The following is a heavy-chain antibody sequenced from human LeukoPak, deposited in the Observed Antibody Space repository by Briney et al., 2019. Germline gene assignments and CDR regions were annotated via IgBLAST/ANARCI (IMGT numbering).Heavy chain of an antibody. CDR3: ARESSETANFDY. J-gene: IGHJ4*02. CDR1: GGTFSSYA. D-gene: IGHD1-14*01. CDR2: IIPIFGTA. V-gene: IGHV1-69*05. Sequence: SVKVSCKASGGTFSSYAISWVRQAPGQGLEWMGGIIPIFGTANYAQKFQGGVTITTDESTSTAYMELSSLRCEDTAVYYCARESSETANFDYWGQGTLVTVSS.